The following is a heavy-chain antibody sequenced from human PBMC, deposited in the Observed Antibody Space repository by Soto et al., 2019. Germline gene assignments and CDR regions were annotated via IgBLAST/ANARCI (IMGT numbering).Heavy chain of an antibody. CDR3: ARHTAAFGEEAFDI. D-gene: IGHD3-10*01. V-gene: IGHV4-59*08. Sequence: SETLSLTCTVSGGSISSYYWSWIRQPPGKGLEWIGYIYYSGSTNYNPSLKSRVTISVTTSKNQFSLKLSSVTAADTAVYYCARHTAAFGEEAFDIWGQGTMVTVSS. CDR2: IYYSGST. J-gene: IGHJ3*02. CDR1: GGSISSYY.